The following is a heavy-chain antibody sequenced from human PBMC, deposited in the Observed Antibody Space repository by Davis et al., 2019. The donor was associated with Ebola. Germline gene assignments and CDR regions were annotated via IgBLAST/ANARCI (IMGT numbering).Heavy chain of an antibody. Sequence: GESLKISCAASGFTFSSYGMHWVRQAPGKGLEWVAVIWYDGSNKYYADSVKGRFTISRDNSKDTLYLQMNSLRAEDTAVYYCAKGGSSYFYDSVGFNSALRAWGQGTLVTVSS. J-gene: IGHJ4*02. CDR3: AKGGSSYFYDSVGFNSALRA. V-gene: IGHV3-33*06. CDR2: IWYDGSNK. CDR1: GFTFSSYG. D-gene: IGHD3-22*01.